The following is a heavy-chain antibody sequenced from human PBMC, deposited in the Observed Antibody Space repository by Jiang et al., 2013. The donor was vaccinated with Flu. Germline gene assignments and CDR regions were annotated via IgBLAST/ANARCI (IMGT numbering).Heavy chain of an antibody. CDR3: ARGSAGDFWSGYRGYYFDY. J-gene: IGHJ4*02. V-gene: IGHV4-34*01. CDR1: GGSFSGYY. Sequence: LLKPSETLSLTCAVYGGSFSGYYWSWIRQPPGKGLEWIGEINHSGSTNYNPSLKSRVTISVDTSKNQFSLKLSSVTAADTAVYYCARGSAGDFWSGYRGYYFDYWGQGTLVTVSS. CDR2: INHSGST. D-gene: IGHD3-3*01.